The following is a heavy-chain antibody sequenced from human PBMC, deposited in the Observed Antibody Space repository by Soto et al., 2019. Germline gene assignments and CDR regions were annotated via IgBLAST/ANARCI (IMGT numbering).Heavy chain of an antibody. CDR3: VHPTPYSSSRIDY. J-gene: IGHJ4*02. V-gene: IGHV2-5*02. D-gene: IGHD5-18*01. CDR1: GFSLSNRGVG. Sequence: QITLMESGPTLVRPTQTLTLTCTFSGFSLSNRGVGVGWIRQPPGEALEWLAFIYWDDDTRYRPSLNSRLTITRDISKNQVVLTMTNIDPVDTGTYYCVHPTPYSSSRIDYWGQGTLVTVSS. CDR2: IYWDDDT.